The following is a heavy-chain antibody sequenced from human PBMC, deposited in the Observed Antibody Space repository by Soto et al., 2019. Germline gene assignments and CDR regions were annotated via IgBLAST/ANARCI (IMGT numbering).Heavy chain of an antibody. V-gene: IGHV3-23*01. J-gene: IGHJ4*02. CDR3: AKIPTGSGSSKFDY. Sequence: GGSLRLSCAASGFTFSTYAMNWVRQAPGKGLEWISAISGSGSFTHYADSVGGRFTISRDNSQNQLYQQINNLRGDDTAMYYCAKIPTGSGSSKFDYWGQGIQVTVSS. CDR2: ISGSGSFT. CDR1: GFTFSTYA. D-gene: IGHD3-10*01.